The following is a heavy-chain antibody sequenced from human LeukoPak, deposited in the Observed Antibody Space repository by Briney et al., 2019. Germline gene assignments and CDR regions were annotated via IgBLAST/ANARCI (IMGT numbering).Heavy chain of an antibody. D-gene: IGHD5-18*01. J-gene: IGHJ4*02. V-gene: IGHV4-34*01. Sequence: SETLSLTCAVYGGSFSGYYWSWIRRPPGKGLEWIGEINHSGSTNYNPSLKSRVTISVDTSKNQFSLKLSSVTAADTAVYYCARGRGGYSYGFPPFFDYWGQGTLVTVSS. CDR2: INHSGST. CDR1: GGSFSGYY. CDR3: ARGRGGYSYGFPPFFDY.